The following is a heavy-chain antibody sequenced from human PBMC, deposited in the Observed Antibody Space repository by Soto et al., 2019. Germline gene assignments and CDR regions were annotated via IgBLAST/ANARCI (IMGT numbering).Heavy chain of an antibody. V-gene: IGHV3-23*01. CDR3: AKGPYSSSWYGGYFQH. CDR2: ISGSVGST. J-gene: IGHJ1*01. CDR1: GVTFSSYA. Sequence: GGSLRLSCAASGVTFSSYAMSWVRQAPAKGLEWVSAISGSVGSTYYEDSVKGRFTISRDNCKNTLYLQMNSPRAEDEAVYYCAKGPYSSSWYGGYFQHWGQGTLVTVSS. D-gene: IGHD6-13*01.